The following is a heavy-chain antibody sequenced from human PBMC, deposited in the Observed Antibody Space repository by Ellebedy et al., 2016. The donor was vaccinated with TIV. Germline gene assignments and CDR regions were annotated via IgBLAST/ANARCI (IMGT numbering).Heavy chain of an antibody. J-gene: IGHJ4*02. V-gene: IGHV1-2*02. D-gene: IGHD3-22*01. Sequence: ASVKVSXXASGYTFTGYYMHWVRQAPGQGLEWMGWINPNSGGTNYAQKFQGRVTMTRDTSISTAYMELSRLRSDDTAVYYCASITYYYDSSGYYTDYWGQGTLVTVSS. CDR3: ASITYYYDSSGYYTDY. CDR1: GYTFTGYY. CDR2: INPNSGGT.